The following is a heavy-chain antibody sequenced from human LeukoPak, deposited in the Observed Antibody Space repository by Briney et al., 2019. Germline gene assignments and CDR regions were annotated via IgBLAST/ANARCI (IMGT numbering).Heavy chain of an antibody. D-gene: IGHD4-17*01. CDR2: IYSGGNT. Sequence: PGGSLRLSCAASGFTVSNNYMSWVRQAPGKGLEWVSVIYSGGNTYYADSVKGRFTISRDNSKNTLYLQMSSLRAEDTAVYYCVKDRGYGDYVPHFDYWGQGTLVTVSS. CDR1: GFTVSNNY. CDR3: VKDRGYGDYVPHFDY. V-gene: IGHV3-53*05. J-gene: IGHJ4*02.